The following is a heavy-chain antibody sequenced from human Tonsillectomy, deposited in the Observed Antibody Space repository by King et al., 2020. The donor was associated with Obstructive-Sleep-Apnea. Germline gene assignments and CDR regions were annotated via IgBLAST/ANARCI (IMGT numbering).Heavy chain of an antibody. D-gene: IGHD2-8*02. CDR1: GYILRDYF. J-gene: IGHJ4*02. CDR2: INPDTNDT. V-gene: IGHV1-2*04. Sequence: VQLVQSGAEVRKPGASVKVSCKTSGYILRDYFIYWLRQAPGQGLEWMGWINPDTNDTQYAQKFEGWVTLTRDTSMRTVYMQLARLNSDDTAIYYCARDDPPYCARGRCYPDWGQGTLVTVSS. CDR3: ARDDPPYCARGRCYPD.